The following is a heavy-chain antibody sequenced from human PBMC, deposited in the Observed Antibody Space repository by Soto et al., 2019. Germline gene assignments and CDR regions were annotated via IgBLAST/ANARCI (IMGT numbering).Heavy chain of an antibody. CDR3: ARVTPDDYGDYGFFDS. CDR1: GGSISYGGYY. Sequence: QVQLQESGPGLVKASQTLSLTCTVSGGSISYGGYYWSWIRQPPGKGLDWIGYIYYSGSTYYNPSPKGRVTISVDTSENQSSLKLSSMAAADPAVYYCARVTPDDYGDYGFFDSWGQGTLVTVSS. V-gene: IGHV4-31*03. CDR2: IYYSGST. D-gene: IGHD4-17*01. J-gene: IGHJ4*02.